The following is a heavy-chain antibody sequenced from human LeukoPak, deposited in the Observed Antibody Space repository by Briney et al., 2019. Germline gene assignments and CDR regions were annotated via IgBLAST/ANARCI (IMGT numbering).Heavy chain of an antibody. CDR1: GGSISSYY. V-gene: IGHV4-59*12. CDR3: ARVSSSWYQDWYFDL. CDR2: IYYSGST. D-gene: IGHD6-13*01. Sequence: SETLSLTCTVSGGSISSYYWSWLRQPPGKGLEWIGYIYYSGSTNYNPSLKSRVTISVDTSKNQFSLKLSSMIAADTAVYYCARVSSSWYQDWYFDLWGRGTLVTVPS. J-gene: IGHJ2*01.